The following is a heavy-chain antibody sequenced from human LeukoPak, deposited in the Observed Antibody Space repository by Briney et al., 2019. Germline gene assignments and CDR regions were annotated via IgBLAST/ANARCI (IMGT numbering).Heavy chain of an antibody. V-gene: IGHV3-30*18. D-gene: IGHD3-10*01. CDR1: GFTFSSYG. CDR3: AKSRYYYGSGSSDY. J-gene: IGHJ4*02. Sequence: PGRSLRLSCAASGFTFSSYGMHWVRQAPGKGPEWVAVISYDGSNKYYADSVRGRFTISRDNSKNTLYLQMNSLRAEDTAVYYCAKSRYYYGSGSSDYWGQGTLVTVSS. CDR2: ISYDGSNK.